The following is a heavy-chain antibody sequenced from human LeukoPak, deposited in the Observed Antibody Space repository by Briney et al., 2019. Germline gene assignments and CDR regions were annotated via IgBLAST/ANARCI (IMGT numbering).Heavy chain of an antibody. CDR1: GGTFSSYA. V-gene: IGHV1-69*17. CDR3: ARDSVNYYGSGSYYNVGIDY. CDR2: IIPIFGIA. D-gene: IGHD3-10*01. J-gene: IGHJ4*02. Sequence: SVKVSFKASGGTFSSYAISWVRQAPGQGLEWMGRIIPIFGIANYAQKFQGRVTITADKSTSTAYMELSSLRSEDTAVYYCARDSVNYYGSGSYYNVGIDYWGQGTLVTVSS.